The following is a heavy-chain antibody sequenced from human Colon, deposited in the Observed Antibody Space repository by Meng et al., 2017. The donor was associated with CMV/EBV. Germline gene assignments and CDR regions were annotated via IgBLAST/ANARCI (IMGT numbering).Heavy chain of an antibody. CDR2: IRYDGSNK. Sequence: GESLKISCAASGFTFNKYGIHWVRQAPGKGLEWVAFIRYDGSNKYYADSVKGRFTISRDNSKNTLYLQMNSLRAEDTAVYYCAKDLGGTTAYWGQGTLVTVSS. V-gene: IGHV3-30*02. D-gene: IGHD4-17*01. CDR1: GFTFNKYG. J-gene: IGHJ4*02. CDR3: AKDLGGTTAY.